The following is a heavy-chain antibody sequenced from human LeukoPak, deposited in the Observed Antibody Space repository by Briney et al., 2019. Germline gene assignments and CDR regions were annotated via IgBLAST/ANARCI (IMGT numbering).Heavy chain of an antibody. J-gene: IGHJ2*01. CDR3: VRDTAVAAKFGNWHFDL. Sequence: GGSLRLSCAASGFTFSRYDMHWVRQDTGRGLEWVSAIGTAGDTYYPGSVKGRFTISRENAKNSLYLQMNSLRAEDTAVYYCVRDTAVAAKFGNWHFDLWGRGTLVTVSS. CDR2: IGTAGDT. V-gene: IGHV3-13*01. CDR1: GFTFSRYD. D-gene: IGHD2-21*02.